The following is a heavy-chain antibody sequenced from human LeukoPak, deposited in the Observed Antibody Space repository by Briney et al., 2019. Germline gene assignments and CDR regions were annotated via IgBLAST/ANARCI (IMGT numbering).Heavy chain of an antibody. J-gene: IGHJ3*02. V-gene: IGHV4-59*01. D-gene: IGHD3-10*01. CDR1: GGSISSYY. CDR2: IYYSGST. CDR3: ARGAGDYYGTGADTFDI. Sequence: PSETLSLTCTVSGGSISSYYWSWIRQPPGKGLEWIGYIYYSGSTNYNPSLKSRVTISVDTSKNQFSLKLSSVTAADTAVYYCARGAGDYYGTGADTFDIWGQGTMVTVSS.